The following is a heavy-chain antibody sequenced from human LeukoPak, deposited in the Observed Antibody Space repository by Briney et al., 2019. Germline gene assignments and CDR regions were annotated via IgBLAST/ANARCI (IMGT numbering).Heavy chain of an antibody. D-gene: IGHD3-10*01. CDR2: IYTSGST. CDR1: GGSFSGYY. Sequence: SETLSLTCAVYGGSFSGYYWSWIRQPAGKGLEWIGRIYTSGSTNYNPSLKSRVTMSVDTSKNQFSLKLSSVTAADTAVYYCARAAGYYYGSGSYYTDWGQGTLVTVSS. V-gene: IGHV4-59*10. CDR3: ARAAGYYYGSGSYYTD. J-gene: IGHJ4*02.